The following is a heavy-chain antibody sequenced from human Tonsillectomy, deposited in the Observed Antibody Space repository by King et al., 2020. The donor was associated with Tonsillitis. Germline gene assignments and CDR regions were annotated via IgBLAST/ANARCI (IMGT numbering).Heavy chain of an antibody. D-gene: IGHD1-26*01. J-gene: IGHJ5*02. CDR3: ARDESGTSQT. V-gene: IGHV4-30-2*01. CDR2: IYQSGST. Sequence: QLQESGSGLVRPSQTLSLTCAVSGDSISSGGYFWSWIRQPPGKGLEWIGYIYQSGSTYYNPSLKSRVTISIDRSKNQFSLKLTSVTAADTAVYFCARDESGTSQTWGQGTLVTVSS. CDR1: GDSISSGGYF.